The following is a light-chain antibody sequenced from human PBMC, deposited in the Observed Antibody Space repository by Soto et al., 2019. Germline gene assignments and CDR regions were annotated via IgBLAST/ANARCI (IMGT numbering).Light chain of an antibody. CDR3: QQFDSLPIT. J-gene: IGKJ5*01. CDR2: DGS. Sequence: DIPMTQSPSSLSASVGDRVTITCQASQDITNYLHWYQQKPGKAPRLLVYDGSNLDTGVPSRFSGSGSGTHFSFTISSLHPEDIATYFCQQFDSLPITFGQGTRLEI. CDR1: QDITNY. V-gene: IGKV1-33*01.